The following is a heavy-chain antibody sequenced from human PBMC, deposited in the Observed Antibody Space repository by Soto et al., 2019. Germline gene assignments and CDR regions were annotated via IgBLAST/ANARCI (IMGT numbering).Heavy chain of an antibody. D-gene: IGHD6-13*01. V-gene: IGHV1-69*06. J-gene: IGHJ3*02. CDR2: IIPIFGTA. Sequence: SVKVSCKASGGTFISYAISWVRQAPGQGLEWMGGIIPIFGTANYAQKFQGRVTITADKSTSTAYMELSSLRSEDTAVYYCAREPRVLAAAGPAFDIWGQGTMVTVSS. CDR3: AREPRVLAAAGPAFDI. CDR1: GGTFISYA.